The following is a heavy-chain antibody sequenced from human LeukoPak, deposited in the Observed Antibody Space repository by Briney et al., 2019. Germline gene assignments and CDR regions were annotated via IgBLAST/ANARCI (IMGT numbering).Heavy chain of an antibody. CDR1: GFTFSSYS. J-gene: IGHJ4*02. CDR3: ARAVGSGSYFRSVFDY. D-gene: IGHD3-10*01. CDR2: ISSSSSYI. V-gene: IGHV3-21*01. Sequence: GGSLRLSCAASGFTFSSYSVNWVRQAPGKGLEWVSSISSSSSYIYYADSVKGRFTISRDNAKNSLYLQMNSLRAEDTAVYYCARAVGSGSYFRSVFDYWGQGTLVTVSS.